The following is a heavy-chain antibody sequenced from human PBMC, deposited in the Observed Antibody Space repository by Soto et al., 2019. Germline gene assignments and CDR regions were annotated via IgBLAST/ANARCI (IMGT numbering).Heavy chain of an antibody. J-gene: IGHJ6*02. CDR3: TRDGDGRMTTDPYYYYGMDV. D-gene: IGHD2-21*02. CDR2: VYYSGGA. Sequence: SETLSLTCTASGGSISGYYWSWIRQPPGKGLEWIGNVYYSGGAKYNPSVKRRVSISVDTSKNQFSLNLSSVTAADTAVYYCTRDGDGRMTTDPYYYYGMDVWGPGITVTVSS. CDR1: GGSISGYY. V-gene: IGHV4-59*01.